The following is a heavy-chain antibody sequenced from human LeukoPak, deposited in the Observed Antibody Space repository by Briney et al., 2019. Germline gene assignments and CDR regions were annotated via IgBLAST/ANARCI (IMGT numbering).Heavy chain of an antibody. CDR2: IIPIFGTA. V-gene: IGHV1-69*06. J-gene: IGHJ4*02. Sequence: ASVKVSCKASGGTFSSYAISWVRQAPGQGLEWMGGIIPIFGTANCAQKFQGRVTITADKSTSTAYMELSSLRSEDTAVYYCAGGGIVGATPVWGQGTLVTVSS. CDR1: GGTFSSYA. D-gene: IGHD1-26*01. CDR3: AGGGIVGATPV.